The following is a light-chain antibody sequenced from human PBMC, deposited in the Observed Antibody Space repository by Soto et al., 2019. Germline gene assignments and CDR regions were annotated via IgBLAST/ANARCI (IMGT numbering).Light chain of an antibody. CDR2: DAS. V-gene: IGKV1-5*01. Sequence: DIQMTQSPSTLSASVGDRVTITCRASQSISSWLAWYQQKPGKAPKVLIYDASSLESGVPPRFSGSGSGTEFSLTISSLQPDDFATYYCQQYNSYPLTFGGGTKVDIK. J-gene: IGKJ4*01. CDR1: QSISSW. CDR3: QQYNSYPLT.